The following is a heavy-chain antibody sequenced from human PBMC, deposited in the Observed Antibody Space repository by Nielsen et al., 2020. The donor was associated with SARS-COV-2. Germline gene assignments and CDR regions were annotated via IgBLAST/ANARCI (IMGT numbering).Heavy chain of an antibody. V-gene: IGHV5-10-1*01. Sequence: GGSLKISCKGSGYSFTSYWISWVRQMPGKGLEWMGRIDPSDSYTNYSPSFQGHVTISADKSISTAYLQWSSLKASDTAMYYCARHGVMITDYDMDVWGQGTTVTVSS. CDR2: IDPSDSYT. D-gene: IGHD3-16*01. J-gene: IGHJ6*02. CDR1: GYSFTSYW. CDR3: ARHGVMITDYDMDV.